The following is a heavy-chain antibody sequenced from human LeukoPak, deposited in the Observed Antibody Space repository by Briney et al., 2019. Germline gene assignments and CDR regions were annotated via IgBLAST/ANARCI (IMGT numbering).Heavy chain of an antibody. CDR3: ARDNYGDYVTQCFDY. CDR2: INPSGGST. J-gene: IGHJ4*02. D-gene: IGHD4-17*01. Sequence: GASVKVSCKASGYTFTSYYMHWARQAPGQGLEWMGIINPSGGSTSYAQKFQGRVTMTRDTSTSTVYMELSSLRSEDTAVYYCARDNYGDYVTQCFDYWGQGTLVTVSS. CDR1: GYTFTSYY. V-gene: IGHV1-46*03.